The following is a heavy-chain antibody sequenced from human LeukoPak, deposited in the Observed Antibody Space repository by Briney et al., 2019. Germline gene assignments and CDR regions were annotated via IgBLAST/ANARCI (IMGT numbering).Heavy chain of an antibody. CDR1: GFTFSSYW. CDR3: ARAISVWLYNY. CDR2: IKQDGSEK. Sequence: GGSLRLSCAASGFTFSSYWMSWVGQAPGKGLEWVANIKQDGSEKYYVDSVKGRFTISRDNAKNSLYLQMNSLRAEDTAVYYCARAISVWLYNYWGQGTLVTVSS. V-gene: IGHV3-7*04. D-gene: IGHD3-22*01. J-gene: IGHJ4*02.